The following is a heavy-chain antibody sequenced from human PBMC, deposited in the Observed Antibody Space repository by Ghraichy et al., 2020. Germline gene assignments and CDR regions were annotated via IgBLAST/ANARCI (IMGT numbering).Heavy chain of an antibody. CDR1: GFTLSPND. CDR3: VRESPVGSGWNDWYFDL. J-gene: IGHJ2*01. CDR2: IGVGGDT. Sequence: GGSLRLSCAGSGFTLSPNDMHWVRQAPGKGLEWVSAIGVGGDTYYPDSLRGRFTISREIGQNSLFLQMNSLTAGDTAIYYCVRESPVGSGWNDWYFDLWGRGTLVTVSS. V-gene: IGHV3-13*01. D-gene: IGHD6-19*01.